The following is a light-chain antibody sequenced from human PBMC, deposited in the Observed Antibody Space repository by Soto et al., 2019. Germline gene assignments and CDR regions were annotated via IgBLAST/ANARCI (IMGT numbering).Light chain of an antibody. CDR3: QQYRTSPIT. V-gene: IGKV3-20*01. CDR2: GAS. CDR1: QSITNNY. J-gene: IGKJ5*01. Sequence: ETVLTQSPGTLSLSPGERATLSCRASQSITNNYLAWYQQKPGQAPRLLIYGASSRVTGIPERFSGSGSGTDFTLTISRLEPEDFAVYYCQQYRTSPITFGQGTRPEIK.